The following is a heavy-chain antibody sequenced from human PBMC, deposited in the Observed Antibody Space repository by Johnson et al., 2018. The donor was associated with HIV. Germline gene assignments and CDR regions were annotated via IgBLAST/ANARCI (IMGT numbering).Heavy chain of an antibody. CDR1: GFTFSSYG. CDR2: IRYDGSNK. D-gene: IGHD3-22*01. V-gene: IGHV3-30*02. CDR3: AKDRVEEVVVHDAFDI. J-gene: IGHJ3*02. Sequence: QEKLVESGGTLIQPGGSLRLSCAASGFTFSSYGMHWVRQAPGKGLEWVAFIRYDGSNKYYADSVKGRFTISRDNSKNTLYLQMNSLRAEDTAVYYCAKDRVEEVVVHDAFDIWGQGTKVTVSS.